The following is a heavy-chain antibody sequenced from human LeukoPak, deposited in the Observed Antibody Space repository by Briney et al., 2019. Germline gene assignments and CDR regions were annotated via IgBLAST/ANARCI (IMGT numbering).Heavy chain of an antibody. D-gene: IGHD2-2*01. J-gene: IGHJ4*02. CDR1: GGSFSGYY. Sequence: QPSETLSLTCAVYGGSFSGYYWSWIRQPPGKGLEWIGEINHSGSTNYNPSLKSRVTISVDTSKNQFSLKLSSVTAADTAVYYCARESRKDIVVVPAAYFDYWGQGTLVTVSS. CDR3: ARESRKDIVVVPAAYFDY. V-gene: IGHV4-34*01. CDR2: INHSGST.